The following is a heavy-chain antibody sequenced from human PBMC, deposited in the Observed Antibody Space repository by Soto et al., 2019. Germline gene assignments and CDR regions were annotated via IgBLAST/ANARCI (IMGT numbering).Heavy chain of an antibody. CDR3: ARLGANMVRGVPYYYGMDV. V-gene: IGHV4-59*01. D-gene: IGHD3-10*01. CDR2: IYYSGST. Sequence: KTSETLSLTCTVSGGSISSYYWSWIRQPPGKGLEWIGYIYYSGSTNYNPSLKSRVTISVDTSKNQFSLKLSSVTAADTAVYYCARLGANMVRGVPYYYGMDVWGQGTTVTVSS. CDR1: GGSISSYY. J-gene: IGHJ6*02.